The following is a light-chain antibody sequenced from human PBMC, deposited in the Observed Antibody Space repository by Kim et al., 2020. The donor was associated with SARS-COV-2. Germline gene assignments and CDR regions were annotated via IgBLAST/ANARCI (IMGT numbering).Light chain of an antibody. CDR1: QSISSY. J-gene: IGKJ4*01. V-gene: IGKV3-11*01. CDR3: QQRSNWPLT. CDR2: DSS. Sequence: EILLTQSPATLSLSPGGRATLSCRANQSISSYLAWYRQKPGQAPRLLISDSSNRATGIPARFSGSGSGTDFTLTITSLEPEDFAVYYCQQRSNWPLTFGGGTKLEIK.